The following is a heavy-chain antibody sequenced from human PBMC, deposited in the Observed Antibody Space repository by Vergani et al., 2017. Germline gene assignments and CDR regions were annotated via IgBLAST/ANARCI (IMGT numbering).Heavy chain of an antibody. D-gene: IGHD5-24*01. J-gene: IGHJ4*02. Sequence: QVQLVESGGGVVQPGRSLRLSCVMSGFTVTNYAIFWVRQAPGKGLEWVSGIWHDGGNKHFADSVAGRVAIYRDDSKKTVYLEMNSLRVEDTAVYYCGRGSHNYNWGQGTLVTVSS. CDR2: IWHDGGNK. V-gene: IGHV3-33*01. CDR1: GFTVTNYA. CDR3: GRGSHNYN.